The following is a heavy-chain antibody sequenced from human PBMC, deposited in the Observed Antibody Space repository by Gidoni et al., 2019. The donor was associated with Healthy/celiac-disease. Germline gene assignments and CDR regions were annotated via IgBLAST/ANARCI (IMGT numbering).Heavy chain of an antibody. D-gene: IGHD6-13*01. Sequence: QVQLVESGGGVVQPGRSLRLSCAASGFTFRRYGMHWVRQAPGKGLEWVAVISYDGSNKYYADSVKGRFTISRDNSKNTLYLQMNSLRAEDTAVYYCAKGGQQLASTPPPFDYWGQGTLVTVSS. J-gene: IGHJ4*02. CDR1: GFTFRRYG. CDR2: ISYDGSNK. V-gene: IGHV3-30*18. CDR3: AKGGQQLASTPPPFDY.